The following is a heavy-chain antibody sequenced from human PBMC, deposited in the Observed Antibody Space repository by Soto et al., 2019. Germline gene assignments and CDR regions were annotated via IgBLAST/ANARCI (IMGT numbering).Heavy chain of an antibody. D-gene: IGHD2-15*01. CDR3: AKRGDCSGGSCYPDY. CDR1: GFTFRSYS. J-gene: IGHJ4*02. Sequence: EVQLVESGGGLVKPGGSLRLSCAASGFTFRSYSMNWVRQAPGKGLEWVSSISSSSSYIYYADSVKGRFTISRDNAKNSLYLQMNSLRAEDTAVYYCAKRGDCSGGSCYPDYWGQGTLVTVSS. V-gene: IGHV3-21*01. CDR2: ISSSSSYI.